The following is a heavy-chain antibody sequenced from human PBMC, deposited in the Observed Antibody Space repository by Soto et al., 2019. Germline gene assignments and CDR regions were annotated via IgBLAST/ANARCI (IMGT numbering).Heavy chain of an antibody. Sequence: EVQLVESGGGLVKPGGSLRLSCAASGVTFSNAWMSWVRQAPGKGLEWVGRIKSKTDGGTTDYAAPVKGRFTISRDDSKNTMYLQMNSLKTEDTAVYYCTTGYSGYEMAGGFFDYWGQGTLVTVSS. V-gene: IGHV3-15*01. CDR2: IKSKTDGGTT. CDR3: TTGYSGYEMAGGFFDY. CDR1: GVTFSNAW. J-gene: IGHJ4*02. D-gene: IGHD5-12*01.